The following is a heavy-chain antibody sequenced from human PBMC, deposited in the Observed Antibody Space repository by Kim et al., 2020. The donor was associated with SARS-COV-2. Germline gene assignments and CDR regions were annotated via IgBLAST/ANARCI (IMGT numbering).Heavy chain of an antibody. J-gene: IGHJ4*02. CDR2: ISGSCGST. V-gene: IGHV3-23*01. CDR3: RTWNSGGQH. D-gene: IGHD2-15*01. CDR1: GFTFKNYD. Sequence: GGSLRLSCAAYGFTFKNYDMSWVRQAPGKGLECVSTISGSCGSTSYPDSVKGRFTISRDNSKHTLHLQMNSLRAEDTALYYCRTWNSGGQHWGQGTLVT.